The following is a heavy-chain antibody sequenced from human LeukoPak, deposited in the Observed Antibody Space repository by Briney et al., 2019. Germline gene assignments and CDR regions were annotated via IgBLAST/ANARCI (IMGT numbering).Heavy chain of an antibody. D-gene: IGHD5-18*01. CDR3: AREWDTAMVTVVYYYYGMDV. J-gene: IGHJ6*02. CDR1: GFTFSSYA. CDR2: ISYDGSNK. V-gene: IGHV3-30-3*01. Sequence: SGGSLRLSCAASGFTFSSYAMHWVRQAPGKGLEWVAVISYDGSNKYYADSVKGRFTISRDNSKNTLYLQMNSLRAEDTAVYYCAREWDTAMVTVVYYYYGMDVWGQGTTVTVSS.